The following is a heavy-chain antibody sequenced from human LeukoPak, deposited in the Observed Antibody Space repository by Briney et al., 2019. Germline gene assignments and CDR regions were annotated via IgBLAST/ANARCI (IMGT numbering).Heavy chain of an antibody. D-gene: IGHD2-21*02. Sequence: ASVKVSCKASGYTFTGYYMHWVRQAPGQGLEWMGWINPNSGGTNYAQKFQGRVTMTRDTSISTAYMELSRLRSDDTAVYYCAKDSRYCGGDCYREKGADYWGQGTLVTVSS. CDR3: AKDSRYCGGDCYREKGADY. V-gene: IGHV1-2*02. CDR2: INPNSGGT. J-gene: IGHJ4*02. CDR1: GYTFTGYY.